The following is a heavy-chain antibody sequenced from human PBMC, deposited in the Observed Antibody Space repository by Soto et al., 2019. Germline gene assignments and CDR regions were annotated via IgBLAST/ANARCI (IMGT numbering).Heavy chain of an antibody. D-gene: IGHD6-19*01. CDR1: GFTFNIYS. CDR3: ARSVEGHFDY. CDR2: ITSDTKTI. J-gene: IGHJ4*02. Sequence: VQRGGSLRLSCIASGFTFNIYSMNWVRQAPGKGLEWFSYITSDTKTIKYADSVKGRFTISRDNAKNLVYLQMNSLRDEDTAVYYCARSVEGHFDYWGQGTVVTVSS. V-gene: IGHV3-48*02.